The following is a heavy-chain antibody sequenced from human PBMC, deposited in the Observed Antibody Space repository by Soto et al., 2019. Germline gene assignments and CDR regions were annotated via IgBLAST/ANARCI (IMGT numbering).Heavy chain of an antibody. V-gene: IGHV3-23*01. D-gene: IGHD6-6*01. Sequence: GGSLRLSCAASGFTFNIYAMTWVRQAPGEGPECVSVISISGGRTYYADSVKGRFTISRDNSKNTLFLQMNSLRAEDTAVYYCAKAPYSSSPNYYYYYMDVWGKGTTVTVSS. J-gene: IGHJ6*03. CDR1: GFTFNIYA. CDR2: ISISGGRT. CDR3: AKAPYSSSPNYYYYYMDV.